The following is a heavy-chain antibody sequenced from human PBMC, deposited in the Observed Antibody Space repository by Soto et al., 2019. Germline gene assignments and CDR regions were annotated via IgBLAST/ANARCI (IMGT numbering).Heavy chain of an antibody. CDR2: MSPSSGTT. CDR1: GYTFTSYD. CDR3: ARTIFGVATYYFDY. J-gene: IGHJ4*02. V-gene: IGHV1-8*01. Sequence: QVQLVQSGAEVKKPGASVKVSCKASGYTFTSYDISWVRQATGQGLEWMGWMSPSSGTTGFVQKFQGRVTVTRDTSISTACMEVTSLTSEDTAVYYCARTIFGVATYYFDYWGQGTLVTVSS. D-gene: IGHD3-3*01.